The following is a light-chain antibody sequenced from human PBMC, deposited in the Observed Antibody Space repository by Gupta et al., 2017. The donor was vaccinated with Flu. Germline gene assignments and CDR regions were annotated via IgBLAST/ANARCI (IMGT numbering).Light chain of an antibody. Sequence: QSVLTQPPSASGTPGQRVTISCSGTSSSIGSNTVNWYQQLPGTAPKLLIHNSSQRPSGVPDRFSGSKSGTSASLAIIGLQPEDEADYYCTSWDDSLSGWVFGGGTKMTVL. CDR1: SSSIGSNT. CDR2: NSS. CDR3: TSWDDSLSGWV. J-gene: IGLJ3*02. V-gene: IGLV1-44*01.